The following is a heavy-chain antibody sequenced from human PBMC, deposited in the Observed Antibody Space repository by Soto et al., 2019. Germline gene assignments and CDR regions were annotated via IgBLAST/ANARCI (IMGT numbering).Heavy chain of an antibody. V-gene: IGHV4-4*02. CDR1: GDSISNNKY. CDR3: ARVVEYYYGSGSYWGP. Sequence: QVQLQESGPGLVKPSGTLSLTCAVSGDSISNNKYWSWVRQPPGKGLEWIGEIHQSGSTNYNPSLKSRVTISVDKSKNQFSLKLNSVTAADTAVYYCARVVEYYYGSGSYWGPWGQGTLVTVSS. J-gene: IGHJ5*02. CDR2: IHQSGST. D-gene: IGHD3-10*01.